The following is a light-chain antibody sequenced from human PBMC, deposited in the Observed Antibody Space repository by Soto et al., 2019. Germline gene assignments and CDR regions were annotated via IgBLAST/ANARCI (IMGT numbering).Light chain of an antibody. CDR1: QGVSTY. J-gene: IGKJ4*01. Sequence: IQVTQSPSSLSASVGDRITITCRASQGVSTYLAWYQQKPGKAPKLLIYAAYTLQSGVPSRFSGGVYGTDFTLSISSLKPEDFATYYCHQLNRNPTFGGGTKVEIK. V-gene: IGKV1-9*01. CDR2: AAY. CDR3: HQLNRNPT.